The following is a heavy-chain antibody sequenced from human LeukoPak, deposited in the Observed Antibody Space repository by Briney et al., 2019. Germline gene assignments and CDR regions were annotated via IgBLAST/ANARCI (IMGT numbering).Heavy chain of an antibody. V-gene: IGHV4-30-4*01. J-gene: IGHJ4*02. CDR1: GASIRSGDYY. CDR3: ARADYGPFDY. D-gene: IGHD4-17*01. Sequence: SQTLSLTCTVSGASIRSGDYYWSWIRQPPGKGLEWIGYIYDSGSTYYNPSLKSRVTISVDRSKNQFSLKLSSVTAADTAVYYCARADYGPFDYWGQGTLVTVSS. CDR2: IYDSGST.